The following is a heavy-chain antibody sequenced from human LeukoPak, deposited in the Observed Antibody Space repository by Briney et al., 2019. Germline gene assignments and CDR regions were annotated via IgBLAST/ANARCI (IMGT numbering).Heavy chain of an antibody. CDR3: ARGSPTLCAFDI. J-gene: IGHJ3*02. V-gene: IGHV4-34*01. Sequence: SETLSLTCAVYGGSFSGYYWSWIRQPPGKGLEWIGEINHSGGTNYNPPLKSRVTISVDTSKNQFSLKLSSVTAADTAVYYCARGSPTLCAFDIWGQGTMVTVSS. D-gene: IGHD3-16*01. CDR2: INHSGGT. CDR1: GGSFSGYY.